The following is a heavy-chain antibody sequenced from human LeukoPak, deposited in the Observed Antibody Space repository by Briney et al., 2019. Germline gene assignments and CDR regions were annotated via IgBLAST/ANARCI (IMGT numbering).Heavy chain of an antibody. CDR1: GGSFSGYY. Sequence: PSETLSLTCAVYGGSFSGYYWSWIRQPPGKGLEWIGEINHSGSTNYNPSLKSRVTISVDTSKNQFSLKLSSVTAADTAVYYCARGIPGSVVVPAALSYFDYWGQGTLVPVSS. J-gene: IGHJ4*02. CDR3: ARGIPGSVVVPAALSYFDY. CDR2: INHSGST. V-gene: IGHV4-34*01. D-gene: IGHD2-2*01.